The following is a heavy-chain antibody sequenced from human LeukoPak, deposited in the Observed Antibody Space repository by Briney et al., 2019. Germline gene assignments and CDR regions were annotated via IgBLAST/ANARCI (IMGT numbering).Heavy chain of an antibody. CDR3: AKDLYGDYSGWFGP. V-gene: IGHV3-23*01. Sequence: GGSLRLSCTASGFTLTDLTMTWVRQAPGKGLEWVSAISSSGGDTYHADSVKGRFTISRDNSKNTPYLQMNSLRAEDTAVYYCAKDLYGDYSGWFGPWGQGTLVTVSS. D-gene: IGHD4-17*01. J-gene: IGHJ5*02. CDR1: GFTLTDLT. CDR2: ISSSGGDT.